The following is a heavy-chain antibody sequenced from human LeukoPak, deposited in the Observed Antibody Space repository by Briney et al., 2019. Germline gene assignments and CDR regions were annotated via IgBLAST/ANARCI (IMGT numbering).Heavy chain of an antibody. CDR3: ARGRGYSYGIDY. CDR2: MNPNSGNT. V-gene: IGHV1-8*03. CDR1: GYTFTSYG. J-gene: IGHJ4*02. D-gene: IGHD5-18*01. Sequence: ASVKVSCKASGYTFTSYGINWVRQATGQGLEWMGWMNPNSGNTGYAQKFQGRVTITRNTSISTAYMELSSLRSEDTAVYYCARGRGYSYGIDYWGQGTLVTVSS.